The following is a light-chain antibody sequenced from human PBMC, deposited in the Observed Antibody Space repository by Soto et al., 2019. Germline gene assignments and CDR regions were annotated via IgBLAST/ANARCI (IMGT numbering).Light chain of an antibody. CDR3: SSYKSSSTYV. CDR2: DVS. V-gene: IGLV2-14*01. Sequence: QSVLTQPASVSGSPGQSITISCTGTSSDVGGYNYVSWYQQHPGKAPKLMIYDVSNRPSGVSNRFSGSKSGNTASLTISGLQAEDEDAYYCSSYKSSSTYVFGTGTKVTVL. J-gene: IGLJ1*01. CDR1: SSDVGGYNY.